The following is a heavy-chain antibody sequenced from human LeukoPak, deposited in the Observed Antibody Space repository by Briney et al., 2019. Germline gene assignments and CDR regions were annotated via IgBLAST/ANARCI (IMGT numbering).Heavy chain of an antibody. V-gene: IGHV3-7*05. Sequence: GGSLRLSCAASGFAFSIYWMSWVRQAPGKGLEWVANIKQDGSEKYYVDSVKGRFTISRDNANNSLYLQMNSLRAEDTAVYYCARGGDYLDFWGQGTLVTVSS. J-gene: IGHJ4*02. CDR2: IKQDGSEK. CDR3: ARGGDYLDF. CDR1: GFAFSIYW.